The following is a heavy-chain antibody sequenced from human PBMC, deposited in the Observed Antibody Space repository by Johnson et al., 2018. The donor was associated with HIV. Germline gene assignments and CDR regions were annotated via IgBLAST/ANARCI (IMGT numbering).Heavy chain of an antibody. CDR1: GFTFSDYY. J-gene: IGHJ3*02. Sequence: VQLVESGGGLVKPGGSLRLSCAASGFTFSDYYMSWIRQAPGKGLEWVANIRSDGGGTYYVDCVKGRFTISKDNYKDTLYLQMNSLRYEDTAMYYCARDDVVETEDPFDIWGQGTMVTVSS. D-gene: IGHD2-15*01. CDR2: IRSDGGGT. CDR3: ARDDVVETEDPFDI. V-gene: IGHV3-7*01.